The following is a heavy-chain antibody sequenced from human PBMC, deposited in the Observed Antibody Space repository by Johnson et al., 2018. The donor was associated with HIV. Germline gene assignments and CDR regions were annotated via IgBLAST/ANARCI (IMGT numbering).Heavy chain of an antibody. V-gene: IGHV3-11*01. CDR3: ARNREMATVGAFAI. CDR1: GFTFTDYY. Sequence: QVQLVESGGGVVQPGRSLRLYCAASGFTFTDYYMSWLRQAPGKGLEWVSYISSSGSTIYYADSVKGRFTISRDNAKNSLYLQLNSLRAEDTAVYWCARNREMATVGAFAIWGPGTKVSVSS. J-gene: IGHJ3*02. CDR2: ISSSGSTI. D-gene: IGHD5-24*01.